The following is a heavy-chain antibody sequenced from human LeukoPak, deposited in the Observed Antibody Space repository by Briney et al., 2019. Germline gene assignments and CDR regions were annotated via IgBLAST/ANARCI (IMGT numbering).Heavy chain of an antibody. Sequence: PGGSLRLSCAASGFTFSSYEMNWVRQAPGKGLEGVSYISSSGSTIYYADSVKGRFTISRDNAKNSLYLQMNSLRAEDTAVYYCATDYYDSSGYYGTADYWGQGTLVTVSS. CDR3: ATDYYDSSGYYGTADY. V-gene: IGHV3-48*03. CDR2: ISSSGSTI. J-gene: IGHJ4*02. CDR1: GFTFSSYE. D-gene: IGHD3-22*01.